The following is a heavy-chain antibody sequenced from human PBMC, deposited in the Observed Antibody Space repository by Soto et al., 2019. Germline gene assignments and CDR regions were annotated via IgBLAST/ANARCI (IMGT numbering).Heavy chain of an antibody. J-gene: IGHJ4*02. CDR2: IYSGGST. V-gene: IGHV3-66*01. D-gene: IGHD6-19*01. CDR3: ARGISSAWYGLY. Sequence: EVQLVESGGGLVQPGGSLRLSCAASGFTVSSNYMSWVRQAPGKGLEWVSVIYSGGSTYYADSVKGRFSISRDNSKNTLSLQMNSLRAEDTAIYYCARGISSAWYGLYWGQGTLVTVSS. CDR1: GFTVSSNY.